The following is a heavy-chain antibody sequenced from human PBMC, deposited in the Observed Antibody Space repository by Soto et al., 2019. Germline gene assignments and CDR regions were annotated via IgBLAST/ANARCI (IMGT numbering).Heavy chain of an antibody. J-gene: IGHJ6*02. CDR2: ISAYNGNT. CDR3: ASSYCGGDCYSVYYYYGMDV. D-gene: IGHD2-21*02. CDR1: GYTFTSYG. V-gene: IGHV1-18*01. Sequence: QVQLMQSGAEVKKPGASVKVSCKASGYTFTSYGISWVRQAPGQGLEWMGWISAYNGNTNYAQKLQGRVTMTTDTATSTAYVELRSLRSDDTAVYYCASSYCGGDCYSVYYYYGMDVWGQGTTVTVSS.